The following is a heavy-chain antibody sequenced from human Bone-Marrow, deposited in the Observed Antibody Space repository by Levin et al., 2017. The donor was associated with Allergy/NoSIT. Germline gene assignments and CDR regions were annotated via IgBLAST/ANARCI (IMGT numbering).Heavy chain of an antibody. CDR2: VFHTGTT. Sequence: ESLKISCSVSGYSIRSAYYWGWIRQTPGKGLEWIGSVFHTGTTSYNPSLQSRVTMSRDTSKNHFSRQLRSVTAADTAIYYCVRDGGYQLLPLLSYFDYWGQGVLVTVSS. CDR3: VRDGGYQLLPLLSYFDY. CDR1: GYSIRSAYY. D-gene: IGHD1-26*01. J-gene: IGHJ4*02. V-gene: IGHV4-38-2*02.